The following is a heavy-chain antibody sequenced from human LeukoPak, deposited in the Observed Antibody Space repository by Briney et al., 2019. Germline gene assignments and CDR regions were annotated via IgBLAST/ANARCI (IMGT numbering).Heavy chain of an antibody. CDR2: ISDDGRKK. CDR1: GFTFSSYG. CDR3: AKGVSYSSGWYFLDY. J-gene: IGHJ4*02. D-gene: IGHD6-19*01. Sequence: GGSLRLSCGASGFTFSSYGVHWVRQAPGKGLEWVAVISDDGRKKYYADSVKGRFTISRDNSKNTLYLQMSSLRAEDTAVYCCAKGVSYSSGWYFLDYWGQGTLVTVSS. V-gene: IGHV3-30*18.